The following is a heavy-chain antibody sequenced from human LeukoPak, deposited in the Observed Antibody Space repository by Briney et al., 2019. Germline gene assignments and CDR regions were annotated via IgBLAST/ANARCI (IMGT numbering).Heavy chain of an antibody. CDR2: IYTSGST. D-gene: IGHD3-10*01. Sequence: SQILSLTCTVSGGSISSGSYYWSWIRQPAGKGLEWIGRIYTSGSTNYNPSLKSRVTISVDTSKNQFSLKLSSVTAADTAVYYCARDNGSRYYYGSGSYQGKAYFDYWGQGTLVTVSS. CDR1: GGSISSGSYY. V-gene: IGHV4-61*02. J-gene: IGHJ4*02. CDR3: ARDNGSRYYYGSGSYQGKAYFDY.